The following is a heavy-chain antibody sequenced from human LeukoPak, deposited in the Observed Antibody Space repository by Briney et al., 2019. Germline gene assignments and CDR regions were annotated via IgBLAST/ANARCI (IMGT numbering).Heavy chain of an antibody. CDR1: GFTFSSYA. D-gene: IGHD6-19*01. V-gene: IGHV3-23*01. J-gene: IGHJ5*02. Sequence: GGSLRLSCAASGFTFSSYAMSWVRQAPGKGLEWASAISGSGGSTYYADSVKGRFTISRDNSKNTLYLQMNSLRAEDTAVYYCAKVGSGWPYNWFDPWGQGTLVTVSS. CDR3: AKVGSGWPYNWFDP. CDR2: ISGSGGST.